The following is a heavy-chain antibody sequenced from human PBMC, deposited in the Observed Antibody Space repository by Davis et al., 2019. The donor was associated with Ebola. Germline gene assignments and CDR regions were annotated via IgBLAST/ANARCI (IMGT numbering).Heavy chain of an antibody. D-gene: IGHD6-19*01. CDR2: ITGSGIST. CDR3: AKGLRTQWLVTRYFDY. V-gene: IGHV3-23*01. Sequence: GGSLRLSCAASGFNFGGVAMSWVRQAPGRGLECVSTITGSGISTYYADSVTGRFTISRDNSRDNLYLQMTSLRAEDTAVYYCAKGLRTQWLVTRYFDYWGHGNLVTVSS. J-gene: IGHJ4*01. CDR1: GFNFGGVA.